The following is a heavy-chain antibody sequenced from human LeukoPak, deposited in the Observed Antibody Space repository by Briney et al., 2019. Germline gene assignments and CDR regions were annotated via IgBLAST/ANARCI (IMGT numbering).Heavy chain of an antibody. CDR1: GYSISSGYY. V-gene: IGHV4-38-2*01. CDR2: VYHSGST. J-gene: IGHJ5*02. D-gene: IGHD3-22*01. Sequence: PSETLSLTCAVSGYSISSGYYWGWIRQPPGKGLEWIGSVYHSGSTYYNPSLKSRVTISVDTSKNQFSLKLSSVTAAGTAVYYCARHGNYYDTSQSDPWGQGTLVTVSS. CDR3: ARHGNYYDTSQSDP.